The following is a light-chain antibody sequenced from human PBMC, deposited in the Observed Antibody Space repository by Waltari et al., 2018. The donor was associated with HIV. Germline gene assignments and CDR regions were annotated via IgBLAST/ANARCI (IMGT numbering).Light chain of an antibody. CDR2: DVS. V-gene: IGLV2-11*01. J-gene: IGLJ3*02. CDR3: CSYAGDYTFR. Sequence: QSALTQPRSVSGSPGQSVTISCTGTSSDVGGYNYVSWYQQHPGKAPKLMIYDVSKRPSGVPDRFSGSKSGNTASLTIAGLQAEDEADFYGCSYAGDYTFRFGGGTKLTVL. CDR1: SSDVGGYNY.